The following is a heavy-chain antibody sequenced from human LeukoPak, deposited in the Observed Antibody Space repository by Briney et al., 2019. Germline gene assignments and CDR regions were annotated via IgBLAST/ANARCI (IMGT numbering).Heavy chain of an antibody. CDR2: ISGSGGST. D-gene: IGHD6-13*01. V-gene: IGHV3-23*01. J-gene: IGHJ5*02. CDR3: AKAGVGLSSSRYR. Sequence: GGSLRLSCAASGFTFSSYAMSWVRQAPGKGLKWVSAISGSGGSTYYADSVKGRFTISRDNPKNTLYLQMNSLRAEDTAVYYCAKAGVGLSSSRYRWGQGTLVTVSS. CDR1: GFTFSSYA.